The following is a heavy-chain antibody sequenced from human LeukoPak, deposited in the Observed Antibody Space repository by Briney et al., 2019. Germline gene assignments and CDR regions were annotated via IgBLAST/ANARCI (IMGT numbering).Heavy chain of an antibody. Sequence: GGSLRLSCAASGFTFSSYAMHWVRQAPGKGLEWVAVISYDGSNKYYADSVKGRFTISRDNSKNTLYLQMNSLRAEDTAVYYCARDQNSSWYTSLVDFDYRGQGTLVTVSS. CDR1: GFTFSSYA. J-gene: IGHJ4*02. V-gene: IGHV3-30*04. CDR3: ARDQNSSWYTSLVDFDY. CDR2: ISYDGSNK. D-gene: IGHD6-13*01.